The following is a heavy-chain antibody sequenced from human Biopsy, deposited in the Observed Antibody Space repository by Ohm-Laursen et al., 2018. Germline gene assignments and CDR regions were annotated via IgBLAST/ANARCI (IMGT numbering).Heavy chain of an antibody. D-gene: IGHD4-23*01. CDR3: ARPTVETASFDF. V-gene: IGHV4-31*01. J-gene: IGHJ4*02. CDR2: IYHSGTT. Sequence: TLSLTCTVSGGSISTDLNYWSWIRQHPGKGLEWIGYIYHSGTTYYNPSRDSQVTIYIDKSKNQYSLKVTSVTAADTAVYYCARPTVETASFDFWGQGTLVTVSS. CDR1: GGSISTDLNY.